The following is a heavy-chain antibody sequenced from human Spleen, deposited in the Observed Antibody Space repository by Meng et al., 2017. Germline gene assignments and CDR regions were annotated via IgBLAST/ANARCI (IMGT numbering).Heavy chain of an antibody. V-gene: IGHV4-4*02. CDR1: GGSISSSNW. CDR2: IYDGGST. CDR3: AKVHSNSPYFDY. D-gene: IGHD6-6*01. J-gene: IGHJ4*02. Sequence: VQLQESGPGLVKPSGTPSLTCAVSGGSISSSNWWSWVRQSPGKGLEWIGEIYDGGSTNYNPSLKSRVTISVDKSKNQFSLKLSSVTAADTAVYYCAKVHSNSPYFDYWGQGTLVTVSS.